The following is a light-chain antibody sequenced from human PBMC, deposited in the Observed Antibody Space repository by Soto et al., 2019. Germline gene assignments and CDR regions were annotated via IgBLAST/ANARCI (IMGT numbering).Light chain of an antibody. Sequence: DSQMTQSPSSLSASVGDRFPIPGRASQSLRSYVNWSQQKPVKAPELLIYASSSLQIGVPARFSGSRSGTDFSLTISSLPPVDFGAYYGQQRYSTSPSTFGRGIMLVI. CDR1: QSLRSY. CDR2: ASS. CDR3: QQRYSTSPST. V-gene: IGKV1-39*01. J-gene: IGKJ2*01.